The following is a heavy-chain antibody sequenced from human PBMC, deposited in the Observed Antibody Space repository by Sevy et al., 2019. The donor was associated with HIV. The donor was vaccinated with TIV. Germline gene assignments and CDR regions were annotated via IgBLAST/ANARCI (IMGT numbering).Heavy chain of an antibody. D-gene: IGHD3-10*01. CDR2: ISSSSSTI. CDR3: GYYYGSGSYYRPYYYMDV. CDR1: GFTFSSYS. J-gene: IGHJ6*03. V-gene: IGHV3-48*02. Sequence: GGSLRLSCAASGFTFSSYSMNWVRQAPGKGLEWVSYISSSSSTIYYAHSVKGRFTISRDNAKNSLYLQMNSLRDEDTAVYYCGYYYGSGSYYRPYYYMDVWGKGTTVTVSS.